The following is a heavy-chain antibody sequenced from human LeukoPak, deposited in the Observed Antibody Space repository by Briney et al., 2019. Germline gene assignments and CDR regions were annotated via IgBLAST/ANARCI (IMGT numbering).Heavy chain of an antibody. Sequence: PGGSLRLSCTTSEFTFSNYWMHWVRQVPGKGLVWVSRIDTDGTTTDYADSVKGRFTISRDNAKNTLYLQMNSLRAEDTAVYYCARGPGGRYSSSSDYWGQGTLVTVSS. CDR3: ARGPGGRYSSSSDY. J-gene: IGHJ4*02. D-gene: IGHD6-6*01. CDR1: EFTFSNYW. V-gene: IGHV3-74*01. CDR2: IDTDGTTT.